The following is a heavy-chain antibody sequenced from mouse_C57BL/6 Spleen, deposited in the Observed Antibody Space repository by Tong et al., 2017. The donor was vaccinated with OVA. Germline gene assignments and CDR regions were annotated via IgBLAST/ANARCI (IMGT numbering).Heavy chain of an antibody. CDR1: GYTFTSYV. Sequence: EVQLQQSGPELVKPGASVKMSCKASGYTFTSYVMHWVKQKPGQGLEWIGYINPYNDGTKYNEKFKGKATLTSDKSSSTAYMELSSLNAEDDEGYYCATGDGYYLGGYWGQGTALTVSS. J-gene: IGHJ2*01. V-gene: IGHV1-14*01. CDR3: ATGDGYYLGGY. CDR2: INPYNDGT. D-gene: IGHD2-3*01.